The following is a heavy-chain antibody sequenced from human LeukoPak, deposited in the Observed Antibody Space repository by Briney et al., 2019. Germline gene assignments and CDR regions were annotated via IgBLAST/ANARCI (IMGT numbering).Heavy chain of an antibody. Sequence: GGSLRLSCAVSGFTFRRYAMSWVRRAPGEGLEWVSVISASGAATYYADSVKGRFTISRDNSKNTLYLQMNSLRAEDTAVYYCAKDPAPQYCSSPSCSSAWGQGTLVTVSS. CDR2: ISASGAAT. D-gene: IGHD2-2*01. CDR3: AKDPAPQYCSSPSCSSA. CDR1: GFTFRRYA. J-gene: IGHJ5*02. V-gene: IGHV3-23*01.